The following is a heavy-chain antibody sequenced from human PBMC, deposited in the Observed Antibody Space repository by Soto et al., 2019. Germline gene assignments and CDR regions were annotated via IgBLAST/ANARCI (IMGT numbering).Heavy chain of an antibody. CDR3: ARGDKMAYYYDSSGYIY. CDR2: INHSGST. J-gene: IGHJ4*02. CDR1: GVSFSGYY. D-gene: IGHD3-22*01. V-gene: IGHV4-34*01. Sequence: SETLSLTCAVYGVSFSGYYWSWIRQPPGKGLEWIGEINHSGSTNYNPSLKSRVTISVDTSKNQFSLKLSSVTAADTAVYYCARGDKMAYYYDSSGYIYWGQGTLVTVSS.